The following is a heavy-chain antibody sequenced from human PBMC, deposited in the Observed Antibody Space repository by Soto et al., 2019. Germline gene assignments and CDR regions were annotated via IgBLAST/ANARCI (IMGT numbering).Heavy chain of an antibody. D-gene: IGHD4-4*01. CDR2: INAGNGNT. V-gene: IGHV1-3*01. J-gene: IGHJ6*02. CDR1: GYTFSTSA. Sequence: QVQLVQSGAEVKKPGASVKVSCKASGYTFSTSAMHWVRQAPGQSLEWMGWINAGNGNTKYSQKFQGRVTINRDTSASTAYMELSSLRSEDTAVYYCAKVGGPSTTGTRPVTYYYQYGMDVWGQGTTVTVSS. CDR3: AKVGGPSTTGTRPVTYYYQYGMDV.